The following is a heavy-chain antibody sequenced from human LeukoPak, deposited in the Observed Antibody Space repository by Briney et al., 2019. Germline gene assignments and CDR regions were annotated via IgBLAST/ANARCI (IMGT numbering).Heavy chain of an antibody. D-gene: IGHD2-15*01. CDR2: ISRDGGST. Sequence: GGSLRLSCAASGFTFDDYTMHWVRQAPGKGLEWVSLISRDGGSTYYADSVKGRFTISRDNSKNTLYLQMNSLRAEDTAVYYCANVWGVVVAARFWGKGTTVSISS. J-gene: IGHJ6*04. V-gene: IGHV3-43*01. CDR1: GFTFDDYT. CDR3: ANVWGVVVAARF.